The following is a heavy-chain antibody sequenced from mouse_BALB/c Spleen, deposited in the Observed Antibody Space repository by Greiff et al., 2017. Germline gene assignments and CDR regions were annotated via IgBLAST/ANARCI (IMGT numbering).Heavy chain of an antibody. D-gene: IGHD2-12*01. V-gene: IGHV2-9*02. CDR1: GFSLTSYG. CDR3: ARDDDDYAMDY. Sequence: QVQLKESGPGLVAPSQSLSITCTVSGFSLTSYGVHWVRQPPGKGLEWLGGIGAGGSTNYNSALMSRLSISKDNSKSQVFLKMNSLQTDDTAMYYCARDDDDYAMDYCVHLTSVTISS. CDR2: IGAGGST. J-gene: IGHJ4*01.